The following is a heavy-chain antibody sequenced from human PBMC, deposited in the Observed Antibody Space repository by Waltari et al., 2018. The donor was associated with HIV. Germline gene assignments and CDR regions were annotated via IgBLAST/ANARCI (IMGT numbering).Heavy chain of an antibody. Sequence: QVQLQESGPGLVKPSQTLSITCTVSGGPISSGSDFWGWLRQPAGKGLDYIGRIYSNCHTSYNPSLKSRVTISVDTSKNQFSLRLSSVTAGDTAVYYCARARQTISGVVRSWFDSWGQGTLVTVSS. CDR2: IYSNCHT. J-gene: IGHJ5*01. CDR1: GGPISSGSDF. D-gene: IGHD3-3*01. CDR3: ARARQTISGVVRSWFDS. V-gene: IGHV4-61*02.